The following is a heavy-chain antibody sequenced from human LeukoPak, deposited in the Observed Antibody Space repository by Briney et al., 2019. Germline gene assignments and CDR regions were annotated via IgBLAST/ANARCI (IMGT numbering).Heavy chain of an antibody. V-gene: IGHV3-21*04. CDR1: GFTFGSYS. CDR3: AREFSFDTAPLRTSLYGMDV. J-gene: IGHJ6*02. Sequence: PGGSLRLSCAASGFTFGSYSMNWVRQAPGKGLEWVSSISSSSSYIYYADSVKGRFTISRDNAKNSLYLQMNSLRAEDTAVYYCAREFSFDTAPLRTSLYGMDVWGQGTTVTVSS. D-gene: IGHD4-17*01. CDR2: ISSSSSYI.